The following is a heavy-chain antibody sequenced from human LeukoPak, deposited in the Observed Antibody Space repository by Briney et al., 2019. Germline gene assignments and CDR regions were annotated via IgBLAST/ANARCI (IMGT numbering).Heavy chain of an antibody. Sequence: ASVKISCKASGYTFTGYYMHWVRQAPGQGLEWMGWINPNSGGTNYAQKFQGRVTMTRDTSISTAYMELSRLRSDDTAVYYCARDKIGLRGGYVHFDYWGQGTLVTVSS. CDR1: GYTFTGYY. CDR2: INPNSGGT. D-gene: IGHD5-12*01. J-gene: IGHJ4*02. CDR3: ARDKIGLRGGYVHFDY. V-gene: IGHV1-2*02.